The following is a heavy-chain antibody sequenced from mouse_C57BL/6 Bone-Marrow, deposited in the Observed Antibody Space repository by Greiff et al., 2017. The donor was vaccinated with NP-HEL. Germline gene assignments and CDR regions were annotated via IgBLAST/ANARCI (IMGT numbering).Heavy chain of an antibody. CDR2: IDPSDSYT. CDR1: GYTFTSYW. J-gene: IGHJ4*01. Sequence: QVQLQQPGAELVMPGASVKLSCKASGYTFTSYWMHWVKQSPGQGLEWIGEIDPSDSYTNSNQKFKGKSTLTVDKSSSTAYMQLSSLTSEDSAVYYCARPLYYGSSYHYAMDYWGQGTSVTVSS. CDR3: ARPLYYGSSYHYAMDY. D-gene: IGHD1-1*01. V-gene: IGHV1-69*01.